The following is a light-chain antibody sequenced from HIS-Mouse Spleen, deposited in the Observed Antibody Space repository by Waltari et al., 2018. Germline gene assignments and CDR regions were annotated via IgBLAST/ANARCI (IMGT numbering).Light chain of an antibody. CDR3: SSYTSSSTEV. CDR2: DVS. J-gene: IGLJ2*01. Sequence: QSALTQPASVSGSPGQSITISCTGTSSDVGCYNYVSWYQQHPGKAPKLMIYDVSNLPSGVSNRFSGSKSGNTASLTISGLQAEDEADYYCSSYTSSSTEVFGGGTKLTVL. CDR1: SSDVGCYNY. V-gene: IGLV2-14*03.